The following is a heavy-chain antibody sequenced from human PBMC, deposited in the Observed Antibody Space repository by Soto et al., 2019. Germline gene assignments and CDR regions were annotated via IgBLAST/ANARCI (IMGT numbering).Heavy chain of an antibody. Sequence: SGSGGSTYYAGSVKGRFTISRDNSKNTLYLQMNSLRAEDTAVYYCAKRTVGWYFDLWGRGTLVTVSS. CDR2: SGSGGST. D-gene: IGHD4-17*01. V-gene: IGHV3-23*01. J-gene: IGHJ2*01. CDR3: AKRTVGWYFDL.